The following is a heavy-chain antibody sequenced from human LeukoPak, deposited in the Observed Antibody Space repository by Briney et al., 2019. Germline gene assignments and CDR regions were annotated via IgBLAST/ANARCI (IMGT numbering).Heavy chain of an antibody. Sequence: GGSLRLYCTASGFTFGDYAMSWVRQAPGKGLEWVGFIRSKAYGGTTEYAASVKGRFTISRDDSKSIAYLQMNSLKTEDTAVYYCTRDSVGIVVVGDAFDIWGQGTMVTVSS. CDR2: IRSKAYGGTT. CDR1: GFTFGDYA. J-gene: IGHJ3*02. CDR3: TRDSVGIVVVGDAFDI. V-gene: IGHV3-49*04. D-gene: IGHD2-21*01.